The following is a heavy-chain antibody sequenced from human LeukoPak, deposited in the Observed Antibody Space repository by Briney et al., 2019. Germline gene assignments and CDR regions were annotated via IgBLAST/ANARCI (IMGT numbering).Heavy chain of an antibody. CDR3: ARGGRYDSSGYEYFDY. D-gene: IGHD3-22*01. Sequence: GSLRLSCAASGFTFSSYSMNWVRQPPGKGLEWIGEINHSGSTNYNPSLKSRVTISVDTSKNQFSLKLSSVTAADTAVYYCARGGRYDSSGYEYFDYWGQGTLVTVSS. J-gene: IGHJ4*02. CDR2: INHSGST. CDR1: GFTFSSYS. V-gene: IGHV4-34*01.